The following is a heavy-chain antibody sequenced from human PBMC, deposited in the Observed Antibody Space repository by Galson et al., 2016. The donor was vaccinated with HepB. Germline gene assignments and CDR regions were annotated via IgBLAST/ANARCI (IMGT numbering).Heavy chain of an antibody. CDR2: VHHSGTV. Sequence: SETLSLTCAVSGTSVSGSSWWTWVRQPPGENLEWIGEVHHSGTVNYNPSLKSRVVLSVDKTNNQFSLTLASVTAAGTALYFCTRCASVGAKRYYFDYWGRGSLVTVSS. CDR1: GTSVSGSSW. V-gene: IGHV4-4*02. D-gene: IGHD1-26*01. J-gene: IGHJ4*02. CDR3: TRCASVGAKRYYFDY.